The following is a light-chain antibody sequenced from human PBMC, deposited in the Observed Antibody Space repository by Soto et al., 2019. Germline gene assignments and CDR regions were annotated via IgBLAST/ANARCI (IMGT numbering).Light chain of an antibody. Sequence: DIILTQSPAIVSVSPGERATLSCRASRSVSTNLAWYQHKHGQAPRLLIYGASTRVTDIPARFSGSGSGTDFTLTINILNFEDFGDYYWQQYGQNLPPVTVGGGNKVEI. CDR1: RSVSTN. V-gene: IGKV3-15*01. CDR3: QQYGQNLPPVT. CDR2: GAS. J-gene: IGKJ4*01.